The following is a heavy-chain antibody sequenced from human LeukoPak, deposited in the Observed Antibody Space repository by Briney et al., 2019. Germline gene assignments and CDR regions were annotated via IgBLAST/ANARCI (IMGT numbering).Heavy chain of an antibody. V-gene: IGHV3-74*01. CDR2: INSDGSSR. Sequence: GGSLRLSCAASGFTFSNYWTSWVRQAPGKGRVWVSRINSDGSSRHYADSVKGRFTISRDNAKNTLYLHMNSLRAEDMAIYYCTRALGSAADFWGQGTMVTVSS. CDR3: TRALGSAADF. D-gene: IGHD3-10*01. J-gene: IGHJ4*02. CDR1: GFTFSNYW.